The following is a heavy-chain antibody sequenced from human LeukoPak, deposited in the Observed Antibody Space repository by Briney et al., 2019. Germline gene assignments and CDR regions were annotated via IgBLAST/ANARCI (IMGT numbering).Heavy chain of an antibody. CDR3: ARLRDEADGGWFDP. V-gene: IGHV4-39*07. J-gene: IGHJ5*02. CDR1: GGSISSSSYY. CDR2: IYYSGST. D-gene: IGHD4-23*01. Sequence: SETLSLTCTVSGGSISSSSYYWGWIRQPPGKGLEWIGSIYYSGSTYYNPSLKSRVTISVDTSKNQFSLKLSSVTAADTAVYYCARLRDEADGGWFDPWGQGTLVTVSS.